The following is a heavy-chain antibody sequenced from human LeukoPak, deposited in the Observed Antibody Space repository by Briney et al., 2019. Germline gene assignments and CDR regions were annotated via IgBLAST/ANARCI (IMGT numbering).Heavy chain of an antibody. CDR2: IYYSGST. CDR3: ARDGGNSGYDFFDY. D-gene: IGHD5-12*01. CDR1: GGSISSYY. J-gene: IGHJ4*02. V-gene: IGHV4-59*01. Sequence: SETLSLTCTVSGGSISSYYWSWIRQPPGKGLEWIGYIYYSGSTSYNPSLKSRVTISVDTSKNQFSLKLSSVTAADTAVYYCARDGGNSGYDFFDYWGQGTLVTVSS.